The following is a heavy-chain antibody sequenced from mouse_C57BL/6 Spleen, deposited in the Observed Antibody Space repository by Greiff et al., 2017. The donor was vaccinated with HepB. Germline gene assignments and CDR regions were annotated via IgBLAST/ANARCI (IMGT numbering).Heavy chain of an antibody. CDR1: GYTFTSYG. Sequence: QVQLQQSGAELVRPGASVKLSCKASGYTFTSYGISWVKQRTGQGLEWIGEIYPGSGNTYYNAKFKGKATLTADKSSSTAYMELSSLASEDSAVYLSTCSYCSGSARYWYFDVWGTGPTVTVSS. CDR2: IYPGSGNT. V-gene: IGHV1-81*01. J-gene: IGHJ1*03. D-gene: IGHD6-1*01. CDR3: TCSYCSGSARYWYFDV.